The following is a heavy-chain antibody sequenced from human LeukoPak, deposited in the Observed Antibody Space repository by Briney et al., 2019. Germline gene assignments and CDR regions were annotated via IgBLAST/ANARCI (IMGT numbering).Heavy chain of an antibody. Sequence: GESLKISCKGSGYSFTNYWIAWLRQMPGKGLEWMGTINPSDSDTRYRPSFQGQVTISADKSISTAYLQWSTLKASDTAIYYCARREGNGWTIDYWGQGTLVTVSS. V-gene: IGHV5-51*01. CDR2: INPSDSDT. D-gene: IGHD6-19*01. J-gene: IGHJ4*02. CDR1: GYSFTNYW. CDR3: ARREGNGWTIDY.